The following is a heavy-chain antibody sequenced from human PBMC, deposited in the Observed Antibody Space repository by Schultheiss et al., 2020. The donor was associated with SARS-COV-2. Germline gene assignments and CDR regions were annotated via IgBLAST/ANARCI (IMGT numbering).Heavy chain of an antibody. CDR2: ISGSGGRT. CDR1: GFTFSSYA. D-gene: IGHD3-10*01. V-gene: IGHV3-23*01. J-gene: IGHJ4*02. CDR3: AKDRGLGLRPFDY. Sequence: GESMKISCAASGFTFSSYAMHWVRQAPGKGLEWVSTISGSGGRTYNADSVKGRFSISRDNSKNTLYLQMNSLRAEDTAVYYCAKDRGLGLRPFDYWGQGTLVTRLL.